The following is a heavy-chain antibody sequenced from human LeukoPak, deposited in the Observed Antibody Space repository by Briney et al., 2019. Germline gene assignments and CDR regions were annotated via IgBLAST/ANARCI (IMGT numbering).Heavy chain of an antibody. V-gene: IGHV4-39*01. J-gene: IGHJ4*03. CDR3: ARHFDY. CDR1: GGSISRSGYY. Sequence: SETLFITCSVSGGSISRSGYYWGWIRQPPGKGLEWIVSLSYSGNTYYNPSLKSRVTISVDTSKNQFSLKLSSVTAADTAVYYCARHFDYWGNGTMVSVSS. CDR2: LSYSGNT.